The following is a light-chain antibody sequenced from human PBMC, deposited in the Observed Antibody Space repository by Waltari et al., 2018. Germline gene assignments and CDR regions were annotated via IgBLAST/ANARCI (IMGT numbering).Light chain of an antibody. V-gene: IGKV1-33*01. CDR1: QDISNY. CDR3: QRYDNLPIFA. CDR2: DAS. Sequence: DIQMTQSPSSLSAFVGHRVIMTCQASQDISNYLNWYQQKPGKAPKLLIRDASNLETGVPTRFSGSQSRTDFTLTISSLQPEDVGTYYCQRYDNLPIFAFGPGTKVEIK. J-gene: IGKJ3*01.